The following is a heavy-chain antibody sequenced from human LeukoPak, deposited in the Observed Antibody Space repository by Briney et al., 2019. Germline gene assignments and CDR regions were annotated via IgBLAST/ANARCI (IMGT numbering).Heavy chain of an antibody. V-gene: IGHV4-59*01. CDR2: IYYSGST. CDR3: ARDLGRWKPRLLGY. J-gene: IGHJ4*02. CDR1: GGSISSYY. D-gene: IGHD2-15*01. Sequence: SETLSLTCTVSGGSISSYYWSWIRQPPGKGLEWIGYIYYSGSTNYNPSLKSRVTISVDTSKNQFSLKLSSVTAADTAVYYCARDLGRWKPRLLGYWGQGTLVTVSS.